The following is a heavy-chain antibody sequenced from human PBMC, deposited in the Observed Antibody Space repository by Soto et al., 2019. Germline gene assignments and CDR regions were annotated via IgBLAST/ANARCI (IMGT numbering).Heavy chain of an antibody. V-gene: IGHV1-3*01. CDR2: INAGNGNT. CDR1: GYTFTSYA. Sequence: QVQLVQSGAEGKKPGASVKVSCKASGYTFTSYAMHWVRQAPGQRLEWMGWINAGNGNTKYSQKFQGRVTITRDTSASTAYMELSSLRSEDTAVYYCARGASLWCGDHFDYWGQGTLVTVSS. CDR3: ARGASLWCGDHFDY. J-gene: IGHJ4*02. D-gene: IGHD3-10*01.